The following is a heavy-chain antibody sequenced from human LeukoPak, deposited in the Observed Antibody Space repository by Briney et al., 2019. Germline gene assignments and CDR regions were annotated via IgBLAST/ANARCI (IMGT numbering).Heavy chain of an antibody. V-gene: IGHV4-39*01. CDR3: ARLRGHLDY. Sequence: PSETLSLTCTVSGGSISSSSYYWGWIRQPPGKGLDGIVSIYYSGRNYYNPSLKSRVPISVDTSKHQFSLKLSSVTAADTAVYYCARLRGHLDYWGQGTLVTVSS. J-gene: IGHJ4*02. CDR2: IYYSGRN. CDR1: GGSISSSSYY. D-gene: IGHD1-26*01.